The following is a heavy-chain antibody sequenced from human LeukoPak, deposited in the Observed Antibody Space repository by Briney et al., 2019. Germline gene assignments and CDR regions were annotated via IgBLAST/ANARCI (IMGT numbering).Heavy chain of an antibody. CDR1: GYTFTGYY. CDR3: ARDHDYSNPTDY. J-gene: IGHJ4*02. V-gene: IGHV1-2*02. D-gene: IGHD4-11*01. CDR2: INPNSGGT. Sequence: ASVKVSCKASGYTFTGYYMHWVRQAPGQGLEWMGWINPNSGGTNYAQKFQGRVTMTRDTSISTAYMELSRLRSDDTAVYYCARDHDYSNPTDYWGQGTLVTVSS.